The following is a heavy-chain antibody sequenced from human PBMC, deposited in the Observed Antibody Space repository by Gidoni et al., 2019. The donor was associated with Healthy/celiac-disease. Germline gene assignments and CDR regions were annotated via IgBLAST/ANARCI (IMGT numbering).Heavy chain of an antibody. Sequence: EVQLVESGGGLVQPGGSLQLSCAASRLTFSGPAMHWVRQASGKGLGWVGRIRSKANSYATAYAASVKGRFTISRDDSKNTAYLQMNSLKTEDTAVYYCTRHAQDYYDSSGYRPERGNQEFDYWGQGTLVTVSS. V-gene: IGHV3-73*02. CDR2: IRSKANSYAT. J-gene: IGHJ4*02. CDR3: TRHAQDYYDSSGYRPERGNQEFDY. CDR1: RLTFSGPA. D-gene: IGHD3-22*01.